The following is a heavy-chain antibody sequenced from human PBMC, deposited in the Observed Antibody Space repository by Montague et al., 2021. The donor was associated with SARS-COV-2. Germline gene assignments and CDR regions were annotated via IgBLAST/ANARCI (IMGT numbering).Heavy chain of an antibody. CDR2: IYSGGDI. J-gene: IGHJ4*02. D-gene: IGHD4-17*01. V-gene: IGHV3-53*01. CDR1: GFSVSSNY. CDR3: ASNPRHDYGDYLGH. Sequence: SLRLSCAASGFSVSSNYINWVRQAPGKGLEWVSVIYSGGDIYYADSVKGRFTLSRDNSKNTLYLQMNNLRAEDTGVYYCASNPRHDYGDYLGHWGQGTLVTVSS.